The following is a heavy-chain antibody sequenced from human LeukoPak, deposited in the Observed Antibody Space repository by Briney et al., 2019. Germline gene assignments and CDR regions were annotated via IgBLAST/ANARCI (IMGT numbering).Heavy chain of an antibody. CDR2: IYHSGST. J-gene: IGHJ4*02. D-gene: IGHD5-12*01. CDR1: GGSISSGGYS. V-gene: IGHV4-30-2*01. Sequence: SQTLSLTCAVSGGSISSGGYSWSWIRQPPGKGLEWIGYIYHSGSTYYNPSLKSRVTISVDTSKNQFSLKLSSVTAADTAVYYCARAKDIVAPYYFDYWGQGTLVTVSS. CDR3: ARAKDIVAPYYFDY.